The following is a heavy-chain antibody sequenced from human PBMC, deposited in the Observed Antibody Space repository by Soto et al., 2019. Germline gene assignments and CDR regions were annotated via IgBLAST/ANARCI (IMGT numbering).Heavy chain of an antibody. J-gene: IGHJ4*02. V-gene: IGHV3-21*01. Sequence: EVQLVESGGGLVKPGGSLRLSCAASGFTFSSYSMNWVRQAPGKGLEWVSSISSSGSYIYYADSVKGRFTISRDNAKNSLYLQMNSLRAEDTAVYYCATLVEMATIHPDYWGQGTLVTVSS. CDR3: ATLVEMATIHPDY. CDR1: GFTFSSYS. D-gene: IGHD5-12*01. CDR2: ISSSGSYI.